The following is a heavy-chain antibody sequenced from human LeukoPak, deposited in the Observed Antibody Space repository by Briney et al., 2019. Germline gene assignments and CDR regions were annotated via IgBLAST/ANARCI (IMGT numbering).Heavy chain of an antibody. D-gene: IGHD5-18*01. CDR2: ISGSSRHI. V-gene: IGHV3-21*01. CDR3: ARDEGYTYGNFHYYYMDV. J-gene: IGHJ6*03. Sequence: GGSLRLSCAASGFTFSSDAMSWVRQAPGKGLEWVSAISGSSRHIYYADSVKGRFTISRDNAKNSLYLQMNSLRAEDTAVYYCARDEGYTYGNFHYYYMDVWGKGTTVTFSS. CDR1: GFTFSSDA.